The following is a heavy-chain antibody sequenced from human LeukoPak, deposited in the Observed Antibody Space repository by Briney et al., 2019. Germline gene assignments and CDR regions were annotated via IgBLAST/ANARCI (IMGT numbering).Heavy chain of an antibody. CDR3: AKDRGSRTVAGTRSDY. D-gene: IGHD6-19*01. J-gene: IGHJ4*02. Sequence: PGGSLRLSCAAFGFTFSSYAMSWVRQAPGKGLEWVSAISGSGGSTYYADSVKGRFTISGDNSKNTLYLQMNSLRAEDTAVYYCAKDRGSRTVAGTRSDYWGQGTLVTVSS. CDR1: GFTFSSYA. V-gene: IGHV3-23*01. CDR2: ISGSGGST.